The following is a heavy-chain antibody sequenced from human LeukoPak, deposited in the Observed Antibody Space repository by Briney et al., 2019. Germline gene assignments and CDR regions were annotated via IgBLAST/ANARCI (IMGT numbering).Heavy chain of an antibody. Sequence: GETLRLSCAASGFTFSSYGMSWVRQAPGKGLEWVSAISGSGGSTYYADSVKGRFTISRNNSKNTLYLQMNSLRAEDTAVYYCAKEGKATMIVVVITRHYYMDVWGKGTTVTISS. V-gene: IGHV3-23*01. CDR1: GFTFSSYG. J-gene: IGHJ6*03. CDR3: AKEGKATMIVVVITRHYYMDV. D-gene: IGHD3-22*01. CDR2: ISGSGGST.